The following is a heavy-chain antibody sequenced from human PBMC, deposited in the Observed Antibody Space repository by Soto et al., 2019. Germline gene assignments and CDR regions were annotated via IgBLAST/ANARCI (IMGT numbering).Heavy chain of an antibody. D-gene: IGHD6-13*01. CDR2: ISGSDGST. V-gene: IGHV3-23*01. J-gene: IGHJ4*02. CDR3: AKDRERDAWYEDY. Sequence: PGWSQRLSCVAPGVSSTPYAMSWVRQAPGKGLEWVSVISGSDGSTYYADSVKGRFTISRDNSKNTLYLQMNSLRAEDTAVYYCAKDRERDAWYEDYWGQGTLVTVSS. CDR1: GVSSTPYA.